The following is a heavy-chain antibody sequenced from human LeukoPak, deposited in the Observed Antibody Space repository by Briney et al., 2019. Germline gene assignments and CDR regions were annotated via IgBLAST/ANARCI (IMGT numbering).Heavy chain of an antibody. CDR1: GGSISSGSYY. CDR3: ARYSSGWYGEFDY. J-gene: IGHJ4*02. D-gene: IGHD6-19*01. V-gene: IGHV4-61*02. Sequence: SETLSLTCTVSGGSISSGSYYWSWIRQPAGKGLEWIGRIYTSGSTNYNPSLKSRVTVSVDTSKNQFSLKLSSVTAADTAVYYCARYSSGWYGEFDYWGRGTLVTVSS. CDR2: IYTSGST.